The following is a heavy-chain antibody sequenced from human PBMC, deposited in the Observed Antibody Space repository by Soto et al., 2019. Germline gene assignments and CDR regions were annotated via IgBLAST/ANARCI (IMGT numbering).Heavy chain of an antibody. D-gene: IGHD2-2*01. CDR1: GGTFSSYA. CDR3: ARAETVVVPAAMYYYYGMDV. CDR2: IIPIFGTA. Sequence: SVKVSCKASGGTFSSYAISWVRQAPGQGLEWMGGIIPIFGTANYAQKFQGRVTITADESTSTAYMELSSLRSEDTAVYYCARAETVVVPAAMYYYYGMDVWGQGTTVTV. J-gene: IGHJ6*02. V-gene: IGHV1-69*13.